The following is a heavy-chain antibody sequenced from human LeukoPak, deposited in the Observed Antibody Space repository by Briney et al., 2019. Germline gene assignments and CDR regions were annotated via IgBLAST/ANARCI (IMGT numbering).Heavy chain of an antibody. CDR2: IYRDGST. J-gene: IGHJ4*02. V-gene: IGHV3-53*01. Sequence: GGSLRLSCAASGFTVSSHYMSWVRQAPGKGLEWVSVIYRDGSTYYADSVKGRFTISRDNSKNTLYLQMNSLRAEDTAVYYCARGDYYDSSGIPHWGQGTLVTVSS. CDR3: ARGDYYDSSGIPH. CDR1: GFTVSSHY. D-gene: IGHD3-22*01.